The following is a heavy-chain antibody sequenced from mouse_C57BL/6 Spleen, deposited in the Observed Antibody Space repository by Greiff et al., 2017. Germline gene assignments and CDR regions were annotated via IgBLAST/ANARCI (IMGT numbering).Heavy chain of an antibody. CDR1: GYTFTSYW. Sequence: VKLVESGAELVRPGSSVKLSCKASGYTFTSYWMHWVKQRPIQGLEWIGNIDPSDSETHYNQKFKDKATLTVDKSSSTAYMQLSSLTSEDSAVYYCARWRDYYGSSYGWYFDVWGTGTTVTVSS. J-gene: IGHJ1*03. CDR2: IDPSDSET. V-gene: IGHV1-52*01. D-gene: IGHD1-1*01. CDR3: ARWRDYYGSSYGWYFDV.